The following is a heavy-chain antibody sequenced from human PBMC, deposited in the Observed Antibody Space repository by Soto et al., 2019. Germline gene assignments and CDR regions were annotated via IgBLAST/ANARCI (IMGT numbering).Heavy chain of an antibody. CDR1: GGSISSYY. CDR2: IYYSVST. J-gene: IGHJ6*02. D-gene: IGHD2-15*01. Sequence: QVQLQEWGPGLVQPSKTLSPTCTVSGGSISSYYWSWIRQPPGKQLEYIGYIYYSVSTNYNPSLKSRVDISDDNATNQFFLTLGSVPAADTAVYYCARGWWELEGYVRDVWGQGPTVTVSS. V-gene: IGHV4-59*12. CDR3: ARGWWELEGYVRDV.